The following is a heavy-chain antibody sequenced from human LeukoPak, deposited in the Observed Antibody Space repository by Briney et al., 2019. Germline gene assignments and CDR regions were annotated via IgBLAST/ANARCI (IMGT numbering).Heavy chain of an antibody. Sequence: ASVKVSCKPSGYTFSDYTINWVRQAPGQGLEWMGWINTNTGNPTYARDFRGRFVLSVDTSVNTAYLEISGLKTEDTAVYYCARSSRGAIGLLDYWGQGALVAVSS. J-gene: IGHJ4*02. CDR3: ARSSRGAIGLLDY. V-gene: IGHV7-4-1*01. D-gene: IGHD3-10*01. CDR1: GYTFSDYT. CDR2: INTNTGNP.